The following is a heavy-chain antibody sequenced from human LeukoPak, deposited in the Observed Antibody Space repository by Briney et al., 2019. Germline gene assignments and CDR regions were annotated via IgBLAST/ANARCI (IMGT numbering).Heavy chain of an antibody. Sequence: GGSLRLSCAASGFTFSSYWMSWVRQAPGKGLEWVANIKQDGSEKYYVDSVKGRFTISRDNAKNSLYLQMNSLRAEDTAVYYCAKGGFRGYFDYWGQGTLVTVSS. D-gene: IGHD3-10*01. CDR1: GFTFSSYW. CDR3: AKGGFRGYFDY. CDR2: IKQDGSEK. V-gene: IGHV3-7*03. J-gene: IGHJ4*02.